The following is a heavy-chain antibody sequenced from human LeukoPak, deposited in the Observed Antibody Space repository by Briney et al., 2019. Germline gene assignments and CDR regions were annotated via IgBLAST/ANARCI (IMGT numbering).Heavy chain of an antibody. Sequence: SETLSLTCTVSGGAISSYYWSWIRQPPGKGLEWIGNIYNSGGTNYNPSLKSRVTTSVDTSKNQFSLKLTSVTAADTAVYYCARYRGNSNGGFDPWGQGTLVTVSS. V-gene: IGHV4-59*01. CDR3: ARYRGNSNGGFDP. J-gene: IGHJ5*02. CDR2: IYNSGGT. CDR1: GGAISSYY. D-gene: IGHD4-23*01.